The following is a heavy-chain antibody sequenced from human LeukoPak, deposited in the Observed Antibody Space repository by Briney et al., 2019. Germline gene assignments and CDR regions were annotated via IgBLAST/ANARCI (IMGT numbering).Heavy chain of an antibody. D-gene: IGHD3-22*01. Sequence: SGGSLRLSCAASGFTFRIYGMNWVRQAPGKGPEWVSYISHDSETIYYADSVKGRFTMSRDNPKNTLYLQMNSLRAEDTAVYFCAKRGVVIRVILVGFHKEAYYFDSWGQGALVTVSS. CDR2: ISHDSETI. CDR1: GFTFRIYG. CDR3: AKRGVVIRVILVGFHKEAYYFDS. V-gene: IGHV3-48*01. J-gene: IGHJ4*02.